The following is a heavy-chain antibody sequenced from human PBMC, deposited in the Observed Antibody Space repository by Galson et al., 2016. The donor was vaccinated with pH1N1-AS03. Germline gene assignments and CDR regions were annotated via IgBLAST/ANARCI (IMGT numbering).Heavy chain of an antibody. CDR2: IYYNGDT. CDR3: GRHLRSSYSMDV. V-gene: IGHV4-59*08. J-gene: IGHJ6*02. D-gene: IGHD2-15*01. CDR1: GGSVSSYY. Sequence: SETLSLTCTVSGGSVSSYYWSWIRQPPGKGLEWIGQIYYNGDTLYNPPLRGRVTISLDTSMTQFSLRLSSVTAADTAVYYCGRHLRSSYSMDVWGQGTTVTVSS.